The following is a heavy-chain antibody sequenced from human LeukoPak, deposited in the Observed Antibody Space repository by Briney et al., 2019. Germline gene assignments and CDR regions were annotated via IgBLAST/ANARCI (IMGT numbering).Heavy chain of an antibody. D-gene: IGHD3-22*01. J-gene: IGHJ4*02. Sequence: GESLTISCMGSGYSFTSYWILWVGQIPAKGLDWMGMIYPGDSDTRYRPSFQGQGTISADKSIRTAYLQWSSLEVSGTGMYFCAKVRRDYYASSGYYEPFDYWGQGTLVTVSS. CDR3: AKVRRDYYASSGYYEPFDY. CDR1: GYSFTSYW. CDR2: IYPGDSDT. V-gene: IGHV5-51*01.